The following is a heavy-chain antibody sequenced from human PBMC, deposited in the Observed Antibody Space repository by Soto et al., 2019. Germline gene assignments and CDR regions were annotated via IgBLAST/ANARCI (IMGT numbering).Heavy chain of an antibody. J-gene: IGHJ6*02. V-gene: IGHV1-2*04. Sequence: GASVKVSCKASGYTFTSYGISWVRQAPGQGLEWMGWINPNSGGTNYAQKFQGWVTMTRDTSISTAYMELSRLRSDDTAVYYCARGVTIFGVVIKDGMDVWGQGTTVTVSS. CDR2: INPNSGGT. CDR3: ARGVTIFGVVIKDGMDV. CDR1: GYTFTSYG. D-gene: IGHD3-3*01.